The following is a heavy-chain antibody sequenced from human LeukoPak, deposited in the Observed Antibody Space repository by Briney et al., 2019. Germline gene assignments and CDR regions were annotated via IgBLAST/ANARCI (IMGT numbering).Heavy chain of an antibody. CDR2: IYRHGRT. J-gene: IGHJ2*01. CDR3: ARGLAGPTSGAFYFDI. CDR1: GDSITY. D-gene: IGHD3-16*01. V-gene: IGHV4-59*01. Sequence: SETLSLTCTVSGDSITYWNWIRQPPGKGLEWIGTIYRHGRTECNPSLKSRVTMSTDTSKSQVSLRLSSVTAADTAVYYCARGLAGPTSGAFYFDIWGRGTLVTVSS.